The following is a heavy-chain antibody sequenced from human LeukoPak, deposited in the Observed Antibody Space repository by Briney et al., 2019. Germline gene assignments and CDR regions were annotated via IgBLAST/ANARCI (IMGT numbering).Heavy chain of an antibody. D-gene: IGHD6-6*01. V-gene: IGHV4-39*07. CDR1: GGSISSSSYY. CDR2: IYYSGST. Sequence: SETLSLTCTVSGGSISSSSYYWGWIRQPPGKGLEWIGSIYYSGSTYYNPSLKSRVTISVDTSKNQFSLKLSSVTAADTAVYYCARADDSSDYWGQGTLVTVSS. CDR3: ARADDSSDY. J-gene: IGHJ4*02.